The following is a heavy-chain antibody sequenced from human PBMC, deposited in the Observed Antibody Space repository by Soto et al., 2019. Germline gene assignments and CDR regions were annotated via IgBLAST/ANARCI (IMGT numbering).Heavy chain of an antibody. CDR2: IYSGGAT. CDR1: GFSVSRSH. CDR3: VRENYYYGMDV. V-gene: IGHV3-66*01. Sequence: PGGSLRLSCAAAGFSVSRSHMNWVRQAPGKGLEWISVIYSGGATYYAVSVNGRFTMSRDKSKNTVYLQMNSLRVEDTAMYYCVRENYYYGMDVWGQGTAVTVSS. J-gene: IGHJ6*02.